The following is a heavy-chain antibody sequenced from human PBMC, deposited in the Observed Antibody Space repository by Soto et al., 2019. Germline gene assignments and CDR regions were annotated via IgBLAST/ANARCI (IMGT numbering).Heavy chain of an antibody. CDR3: ARDCSGGRGIDY. D-gene: IGHD2-15*01. CDR1: GYTFTSYD. V-gene: IGHV1-8*01. Sequence: ASVKVSCKASGYTFTSYDINWVRQATGQGLEWMGWMNPNSGNTGYAQKFQGRVTMTRNTSISTAYMELSSLRSEDTAVYYCARDCSGGRGIDYWGQGTLVTVSS. J-gene: IGHJ4*02. CDR2: MNPNSGNT.